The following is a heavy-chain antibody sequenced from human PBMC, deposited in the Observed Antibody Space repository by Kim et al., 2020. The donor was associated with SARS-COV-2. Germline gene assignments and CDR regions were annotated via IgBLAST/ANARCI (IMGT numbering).Heavy chain of an antibody. CDR3: ARVRGDYYFDY. Sequence: TKYSQHFQGRVTITRDTSESTAYMELSSLRTEDTAVYYCARVRGDYYFDYWGQGTLVTVSS. CDR2: T. D-gene: IGHD3-3*01. J-gene: IGHJ4*02. V-gene: IGHV1-3*01.